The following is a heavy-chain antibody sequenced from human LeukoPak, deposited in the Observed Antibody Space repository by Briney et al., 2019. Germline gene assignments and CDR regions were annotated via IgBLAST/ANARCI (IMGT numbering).Heavy chain of an antibody. CDR1: GFTFSDYY. Sequence: GGSLRLSCAASGFTFSDYYMSWVRQVPGKGLEWISYISRGGSTIYYADSVKGRFTTSRDNAKNSLYLQMNSLRAEDTAVYYCVRDYYDSSGYYFFDPWGQGTLVTVSS. CDR2: ISRGGSTI. J-gene: IGHJ5*02. D-gene: IGHD3-22*01. V-gene: IGHV3-11*01. CDR3: VRDYYDSSGYYFFDP.